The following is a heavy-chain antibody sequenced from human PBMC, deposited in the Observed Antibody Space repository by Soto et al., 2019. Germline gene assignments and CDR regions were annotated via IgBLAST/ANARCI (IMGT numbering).Heavy chain of an antibody. CDR1: GFSFSDYY. J-gene: IGHJ4*02. V-gene: IGHV3-11*01. D-gene: IGHD1-26*01. Sequence: ESGGGLVKPGGSLRLSCAASGFSFSDYYMSWIRQAPGKGLEWLAYISSSADTIYYADSVKGRFSISRDNAKNTLYLQMNSLRAEDTAVYYCARVVRVGAMIYWGQGTLVSVSS. CDR2: ISSSADTI. CDR3: ARVVRVGAMIY.